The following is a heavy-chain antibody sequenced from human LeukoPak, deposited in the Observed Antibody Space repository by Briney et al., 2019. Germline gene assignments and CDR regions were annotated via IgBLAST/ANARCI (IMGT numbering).Heavy chain of an antibody. V-gene: IGHV3-7*05. CDR3: VRDGSGWDY. Sequence: GGSLRLSCAASGFTFSSYWMRWVRQAPGKGLEWVANIQQEGSEKYYVDSVKGRFTISRDNAKNLLYLQMNSLSAEDTAMYYCVRDGSGWDYWGQGILVTVSS. CDR1: GFTFSSYW. D-gene: IGHD3-10*01. CDR2: IQQEGSEK. J-gene: IGHJ4*02.